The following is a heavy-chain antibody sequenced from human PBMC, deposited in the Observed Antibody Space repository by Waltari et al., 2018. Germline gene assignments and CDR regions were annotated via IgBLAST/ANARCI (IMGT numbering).Heavy chain of an antibody. D-gene: IGHD5-12*01. CDR2: INVDGGYI. V-gene: IGHV3-74*01. J-gene: IGHJ4*02. CDR3: ARKAGSGYPYGPFYYDN. CDR1: GLRFGDYW. Sequence: EVHLAESGGGVVQPGGSLRLSCTGPGLRFGDYWMHWVRQAPGKGREWVSRINVDGGYISYGDSVKGRFTISRDNAKNTVFLQLNSLRADDTAVYFCARKAGSGYPYGPFYYDNWGQGTLVTVSS.